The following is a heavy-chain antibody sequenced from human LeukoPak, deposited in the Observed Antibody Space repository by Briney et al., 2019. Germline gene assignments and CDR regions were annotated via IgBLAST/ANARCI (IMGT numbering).Heavy chain of an antibody. CDR1: GFTFSSYE. Sequence: PGGSRRLSCAASGFTFSSYEMNWVRQAPGKGLEWVSHISSSGSTIYYTDSVKGRFTISRDNSKNLLYLQMNSLRAEDTAIYYCARTVARIGYWGQGTLVTVSS. CDR3: ARTVARIGY. J-gene: IGHJ4*02. CDR2: ISSSGSTI. V-gene: IGHV3-48*03. D-gene: IGHD4-23*01.